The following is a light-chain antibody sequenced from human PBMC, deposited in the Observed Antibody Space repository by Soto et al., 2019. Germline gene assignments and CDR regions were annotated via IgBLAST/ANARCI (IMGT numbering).Light chain of an antibody. J-gene: IGKJ3*01. CDR3: KQYYTLPLT. Sequence: DTVMTQSPDSLAVSLGERATINCKSSKSVLSSSSNKNYLAWFQQKAGQAPKLLISWASTRESGVPDRFSGSGSGTDFTLTISTLQAEDVAYYYCKQYYTLPLTFGPGTKVDIQ. CDR1: KSVLSSSSNKNY. CDR2: WAS. V-gene: IGKV4-1*01.